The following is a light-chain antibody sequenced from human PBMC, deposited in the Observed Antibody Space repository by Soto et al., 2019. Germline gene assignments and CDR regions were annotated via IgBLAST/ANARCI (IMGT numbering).Light chain of an antibody. CDR1: QTADKW. CDR2: DAS. Sequence: DIQVTQSPSTLSASVGDRVIIACRASQTADKWVAWYQQKPGKAPNVLIYDASRLESGVPSRFSGSGSGTLFTLTISNLQPDDFATDYCQQYNDYPDTFGQGTKVEI. V-gene: IGKV1-5*01. CDR3: QQYNDYPDT. J-gene: IGKJ2*01.